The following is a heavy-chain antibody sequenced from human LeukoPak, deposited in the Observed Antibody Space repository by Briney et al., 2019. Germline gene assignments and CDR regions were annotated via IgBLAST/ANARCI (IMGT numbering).Heavy chain of an antibody. V-gene: IGHV4-59*12. CDR1: GGSISSYY. CDR3: ARDRDYYYYMDV. J-gene: IGHJ6*03. Sequence: SETLSLTCTVSGGSISSYYWSWIRQPPGKGLEWIGYIYYSGSTNYNPSLKSRVTISVDTSKNQFSLKLSSVTAADTAVYYCARDRDYYYYMDVWGKGTTVTVSS. CDR2: IYYSGST.